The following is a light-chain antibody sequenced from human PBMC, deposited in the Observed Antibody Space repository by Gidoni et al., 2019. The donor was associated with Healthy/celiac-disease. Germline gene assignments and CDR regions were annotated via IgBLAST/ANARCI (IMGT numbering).Light chain of an antibody. J-gene: IGKJ4*01. Sequence: DIQMTQSPSSLSASVGDRVTITCRASQSISSYLNWYQQKPGKAPKLLIYAESSLQSGVPSRFSGSGSGTDFTLTISSLQPEDFATYYCQQSYSTPFTFXGXTKVEIK. CDR2: AES. V-gene: IGKV1-39*01. CDR3: QQSYSTPFT. CDR1: QSISSY.